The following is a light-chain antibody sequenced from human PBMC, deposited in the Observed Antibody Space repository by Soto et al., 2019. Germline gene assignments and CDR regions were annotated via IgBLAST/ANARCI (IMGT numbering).Light chain of an antibody. CDR3: QQYETFSGT. Sequence: DTRLTQSPTTLSASGGDRVINTGRASQSPSNWLAWYQQTKGKAPKILIYKASSLASGVPSRFRGSGSGTKFTLTVARLQPDDFATYYCQQYETFSGTFGPGTKVDIK. CDR2: KAS. CDR1: QSPSNW. J-gene: IGKJ1*01. V-gene: IGKV1-5*03.